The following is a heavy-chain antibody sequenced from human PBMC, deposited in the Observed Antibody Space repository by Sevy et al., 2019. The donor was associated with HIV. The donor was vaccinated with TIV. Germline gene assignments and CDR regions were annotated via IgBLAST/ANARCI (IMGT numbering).Heavy chain of an antibody. Sequence: SETLSLTCTVSGGSISSSSYYWGWIRQPPGKGLEWIGSIYYSGSTHYNPSLKSRVTISVDTSKNQFSLKLSSVTAAYTAVYYCARQRYYYDSSGYYSNPTNFDYWGQGTLVTVSS. D-gene: IGHD3-22*01. CDR1: GGSISSSSYY. CDR3: ARQRYYYDSSGYYSNPTNFDY. V-gene: IGHV4-39*01. CDR2: IYYSGST. J-gene: IGHJ4*02.